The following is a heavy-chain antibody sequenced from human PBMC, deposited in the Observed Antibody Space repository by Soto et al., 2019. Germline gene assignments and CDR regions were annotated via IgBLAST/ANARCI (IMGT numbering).Heavy chain of an antibody. J-gene: IGHJ6*02. V-gene: IGHV1-46*01. Sequence: ASVKVSCKASGYTFTSYYMHWVRQAPGQGLEWMGIINPSGGSTSYAQKFQGRVTMTRDTSTSTVYMELSSLRSEDTAVYYCASTYCSGGSCYDYYYGMDVWGQGTTVTVSS. D-gene: IGHD2-15*01. CDR2: INPSGGST. CDR1: GYTFTSYY. CDR3: ASTYCSGGSCYDYYYGMDV.